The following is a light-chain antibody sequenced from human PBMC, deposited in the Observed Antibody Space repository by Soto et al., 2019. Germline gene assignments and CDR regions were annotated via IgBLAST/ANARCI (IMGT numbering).Light chain of an antibody. CDR1: ESIRTW. V-gene: IGKV1-12*01. J-gene: IGKJ4*01. CDR3: QQADSFPLT. Sequence: DIQMTQSPSPLSASGGDRVTITCRAIESIRTWLAWYQHKPGKATKFLIYDASSLESGVPSRFSGSGSGTDFTLTINSLQPEDFATYYCQQADSFPLTFGGGTKVDIK. CDR2: DAS.